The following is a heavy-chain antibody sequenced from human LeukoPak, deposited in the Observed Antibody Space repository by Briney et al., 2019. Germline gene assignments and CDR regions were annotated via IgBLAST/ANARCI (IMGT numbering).Heavy chain of an antibody. Sequence: PGESLRLTCAASGFTFNDYATHWVRQPPGKGLEWVSGISWNSGSIGYADSVKGRFTISRDNAKNSLYLQMNSLRAEDMALYYCAKDIAAAGTGGFDYWGQGTLVTVSS. V-gene: IGHV3-9*03. CDR2: ISWNSGSI. J-gene: IGHJ4*02. CDR3: AKDIAAAGTGGFDY. CDR1: GFTFNDYA. D-gene: IGHD6-13*01.